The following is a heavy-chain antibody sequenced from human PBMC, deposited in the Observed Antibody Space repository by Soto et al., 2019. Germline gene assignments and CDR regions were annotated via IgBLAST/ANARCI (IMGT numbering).Heavy chain of an antibody. CDR1: GFTFSSYA. Sequence: GGSLRLSCAASGFTFSSYAMSWVRQAPGKGLEWVSAISGSGGSTYYADSVKGRFTISRDNSKNTLYLQMNSLRAEDTAVYYCAKDFLYYYDSSGYETDYFDYWGQGTLVTVPS. CDR3: AKDFLYYYDSSGYETDYFDY. CDR2: ISGSGGST. J-gene: IGHJ4*02. V-gene: IGHV3-23*01. D-gene: IGHD3-22*01.